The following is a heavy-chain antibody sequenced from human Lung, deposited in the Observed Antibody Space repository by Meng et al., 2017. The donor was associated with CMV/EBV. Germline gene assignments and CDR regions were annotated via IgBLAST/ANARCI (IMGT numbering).Heavy chain of an antibody. J-gene: IGHJ4*02. CDR1: GVTFSSYA. CDR3: ARDVGGSSADYYFDF. V-gene: IGHV3-30*04. D-gene: IGHD3-16*01. CDR2: LSYNGRDK. Sequence: SGVTFSSYAMHGVLQAPGKGLDWVEILSYNGRDKYHAESVKGRFTISRDNSQNTLYLQMNSLRTEDTAVYYCARDVGGSSADYYFDFWGQGTLVTVSS.